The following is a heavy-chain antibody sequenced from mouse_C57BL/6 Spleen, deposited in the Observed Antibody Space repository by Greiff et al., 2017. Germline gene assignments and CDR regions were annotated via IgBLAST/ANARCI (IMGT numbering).Heavy chain of an antibody. V-gene: IGHV1-69*01. J-gene: IGHJ2*01. D-gene: IGHD1-1*01. CDR2: IDPSDGYT. Sequence: VQLQQSGAELVMPGASVKLSCKASGYTFTSYWMHWVKQRPGQGLEWIGEIDPSDGYTNYNPKFKGKSTLTVDKSSSTAYMQLSSLTSEDSAVYYFARGSGYDYWGQGTTLTVSS. CDR3: ARGSGYDY. CDR1: GYTFTSYW.